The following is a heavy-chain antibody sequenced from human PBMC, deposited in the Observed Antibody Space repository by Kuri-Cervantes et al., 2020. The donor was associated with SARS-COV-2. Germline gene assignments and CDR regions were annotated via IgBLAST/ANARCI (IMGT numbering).Heavy chain of an antibody. V-gene: IGHV3-23*01. D-gene: IGHD6-19*01. Sequence: GGSLRLSCSASGFTFGSYAMYWVRQAPGKGLEWVAGSSRNGVITDYADSVKGRFTISRDNSKNTLYLQMNSLRAEDTAVYYCAKDHGSGWLGDNNWFDPWGQGTLVTVSS. CDR3: AKDHGSGWLGDNNWFDP. J-gene: IGHJ5*02. CDR1: GFTFGSYA. CDR2: SSRNGVIT.